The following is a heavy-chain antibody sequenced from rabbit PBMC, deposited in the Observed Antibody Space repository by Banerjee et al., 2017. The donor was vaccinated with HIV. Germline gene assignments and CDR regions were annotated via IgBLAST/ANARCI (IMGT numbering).Heavy chain of an antibody. J-gene: IGHJ4*01. CDR2: IYTNGGST. D-gene: IGHD4-1*01. CDR1: GFDLSDYYY. Sequence: QEQLEESGGGLVKPEGSLTLTCKASGFDLSDYYYMCWVRQAPGKGLELIACIYTNGGSTWYASCVNGRFTISKTSSTTVTLKMTSLTGADTATYFCARYISGWDYFDLWGPGTLVTV. CDR3: ARYISGWDYFDL. V-gene: IGHV1S43*01.